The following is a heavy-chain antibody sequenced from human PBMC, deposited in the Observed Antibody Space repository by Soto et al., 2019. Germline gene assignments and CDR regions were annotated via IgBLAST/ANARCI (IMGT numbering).Heavy chain of an antibody. CDR1: GYTFTSYG. CDR3: ARDSAPYSSSWYGGSS. V-gene: IGHV1-18*04. Sequence: QVQLVQSGAEVKKPGASVKVSCKASGYTFTSYGISWVRQAPGQGLEWMGWISAYNGNTNYAQKLQGRVTMTTDTSTSAAYMELRSLRSDDTAVYYCARDSAPYSSSWYGGSSWGQGTLVTVSS. J-gene: IGHJ4*02. D-gene: IGHD6-13*01. CDR2: ISAYNGNT.